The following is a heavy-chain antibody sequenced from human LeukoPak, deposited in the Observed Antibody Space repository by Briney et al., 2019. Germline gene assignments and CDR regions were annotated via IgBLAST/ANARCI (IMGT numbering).Heavy chain of an antibody. CDR1: GFTFSSYA. J-gene: IGHJ4*02. CDR3: AKAYDSSGYYFDY. CDR2: ISGSGGST. Sequence: GGSLRLSCAASGFTFSSYAMSWVRQAPGKGLEWVSAISGSGGSTYYADSVKGRLTISRDNSKNTLYLQMNSLRAEDTAVYYCAKAYDSSGYYFDYWGQGTLVTVSS. V-gene: IGHV3-23*01. D-gene: IGHD3-22*01.